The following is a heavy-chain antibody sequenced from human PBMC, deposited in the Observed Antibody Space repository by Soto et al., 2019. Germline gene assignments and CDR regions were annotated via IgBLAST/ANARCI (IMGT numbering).Heavy chain of an antibody. CDR3: ARDYGDYSFDY. D-gene: IGHD4-17*01. J-gene: IGHJ4*02. CDR2: IWYDGSNK. Sequence: GGSLRLSCAASGFTFSSYGMHWVRQAPGKGLEWVAVIWYDGSNKYYADSVKGRFTISRDNSKNTLYLQMNSLRAEDTAVYYCARDYGDYSFDYWGQGTLVTVSS. V-gene: IGHV3-33*01. CDR1: GFTFSSYG.